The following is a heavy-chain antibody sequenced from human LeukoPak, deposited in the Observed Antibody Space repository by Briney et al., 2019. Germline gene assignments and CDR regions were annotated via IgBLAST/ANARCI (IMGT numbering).Heavy chain of an antibody. V-gene: IGHV4-39*07. CDR3: ARSGIDYGDYYYYYIDV. D-gene: IGHD4-17*01. CDR1: GGSISSSSYY. Sequence: SETLSLTCTVSGGSISSSSYYWGWIRQPPGKGLEWIGSIYYSGSTYYNPSLKSRVTISVDTSKNQFSLKLSSVTAADTAVYYCARSGIDYGDYYYYYIDVWGKGTTVTVSS. J-gene: IGHJ6*03. CDR2: IYYSGST.